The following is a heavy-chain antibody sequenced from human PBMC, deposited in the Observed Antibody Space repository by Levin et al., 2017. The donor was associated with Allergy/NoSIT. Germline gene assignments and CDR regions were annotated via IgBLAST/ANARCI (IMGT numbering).Heavy chain of an antibody. CDR2: IRSKANSYAT. CDR1: GFTFSGSA. J-gene: IGHJ6*02. CDR3: TKYSSSWYGPNYYYYGMDG. V-gene: IGHV3-73*01. Sequence: AASVKVSCAASGFTFSGSAMHWVRQASGKGLEWVGRIRSKANSYATAYAASVKGRFTISRDDSKNTAYLQMNSLKTEDTAVYYCTKYSSSWYGPNYYYYGMDGWGQGTTVTVSS. D-gene: IGHD6-13*01.